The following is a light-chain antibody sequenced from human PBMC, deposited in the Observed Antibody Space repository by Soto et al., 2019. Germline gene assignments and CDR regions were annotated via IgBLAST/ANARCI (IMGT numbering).Light chain of an antibody. V-gene: IGKV3-15*01. CDR3: HQYNTSQT. CDR1: QSVSSN. J-gene: IGKJ1*01. CDR2: GAS. Sequence: ELVMTQSPATLSVSPGERATLSCRASQSVSSNLAWYQQKPGQAPRLLIYGASTRATGIPARFSGSGSGTEFTLTISSLQSEDFSVYDGHQYNTSQTFGHGTKVDSK.